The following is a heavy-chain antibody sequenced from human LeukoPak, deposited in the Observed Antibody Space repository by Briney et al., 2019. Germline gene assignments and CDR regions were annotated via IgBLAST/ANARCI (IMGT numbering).Heavy chain of an antibody. CDR1: GFTFSGSA. V-gene: IGHV3-73*01. Sequence: GGSLRLSCAASGFTFSGSAMHWVRQASGKGLEWVGRIRSKANSYATAYAASVKGRFTISRDDSKNTAYLQMNSLKTEDTAVYYCTSSTVVEMATTHGDWYYFDYWGQGTLVTVSS. J-gene: IGHJ4*02. CDR2: IRSKANSYAT. CDR3: TSSTVVEMATTHGDWYYFDY. D-gene: IGHD5-24*01.